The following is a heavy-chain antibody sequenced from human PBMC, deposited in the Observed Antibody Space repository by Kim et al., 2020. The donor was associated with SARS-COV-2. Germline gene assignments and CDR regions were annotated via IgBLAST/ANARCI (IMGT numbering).Heavy chain of an antibody. CDR2: IYYNGNT. V-gene: IGHV4-59*08. CDR1: GGSISSYY. CDR3: ARSLGRGFAY. J-gene: IGHJ4*02. Sequence: SETLSLTCTVSGGSISSYYWSWIRQPPGKGLEWIGYIYYNGNTNYNPSLKSQITISVDTSNNQFSLKLSSVTAADTAIYYCARSLGRGFAYWGQGTLVTVSS. D-gene: IGHD3-10*01.